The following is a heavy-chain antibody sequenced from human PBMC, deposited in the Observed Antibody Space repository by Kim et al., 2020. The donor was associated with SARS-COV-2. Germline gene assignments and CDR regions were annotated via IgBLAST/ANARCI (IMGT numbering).Heavy chain of an antibody. V-gene: IGHV4-59*01. CDR3: ARDCSGINCYRGAFDN. CDR1: GGSISNYY. Sequence: SETLSLTCTVSGGSISNYYWSWIRQPPGKGLEWIGYIYYSGSTNYSPSLKSRVTISVDTSKNQFSLNLTSVTAADTAVYYCARDCSGINCYRGAFDNW. J-gene: IGHJ3*02. D-gene: IGHD2-2*02. CDR2: IYYSGST.